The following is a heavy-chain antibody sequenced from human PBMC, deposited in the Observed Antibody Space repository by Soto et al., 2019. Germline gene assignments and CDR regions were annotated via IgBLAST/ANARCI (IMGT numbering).Heavy chain of an antibody. CDR2: ISGSGGST. J-gene: IGHJ6*02. D-gene: IGHD3-10*01. Sequence: EVQLLESGGGLVQPGGSLRLSCAASGFTFSSYAMSWVRQAPGKGLEWVSAISGSGGSTYYADSVKGRFTISRDNSKNTLYLQMNSLRAEDTAVYYCAKASGGSGSYYGGDYYYYGMDVWGQGTTVTVSS. CDR3: AKASGGSGSYYGGDYYYYGMDV. CDR1: GFTFSSYA. V-gene: IGHV3-23*01.